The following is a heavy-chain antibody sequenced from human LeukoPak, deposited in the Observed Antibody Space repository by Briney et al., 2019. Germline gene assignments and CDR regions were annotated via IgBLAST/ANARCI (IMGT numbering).Heavy chain of an antibody. CDR2: IYYSGST. Sequence: PSETLSLTCTVSGGTINSYYWSWIRQSPGKGLEWIGYIYYSGSTNYNPSLKSRVTISVDTSKNQFSLRLSSVTAADTAVYYCARRRWGLDYWGQGTLVTVSS. D-gene: IGHD4-23*01. J-gene: IGHJ4*02. V-gene: IGHV4-59*08. CDR3: ARRRWGLDY. CDR1: GGTINSYY.